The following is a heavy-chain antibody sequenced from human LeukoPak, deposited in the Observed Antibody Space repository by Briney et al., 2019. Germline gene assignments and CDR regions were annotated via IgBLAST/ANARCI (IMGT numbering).Heavy chain of an antibody. V-gene: IGHV3-74*01. CDR3: TRDGGYNSFDI. Sequence: GGSLRLSCVASGFTFSSYWMHWVRQAPGKGLVWVSRINSHGSSTSYADSVKGRFTISRDNAKNTLYLQMNSLRAEDTAVYYCTRDGGYNSFDIWGQGTMVTVSS. CDR1: GFTFSSYW. CDR2: INSHGSST. J-gene: IGHJ3*02. D-gene: IGHD5-24*01.